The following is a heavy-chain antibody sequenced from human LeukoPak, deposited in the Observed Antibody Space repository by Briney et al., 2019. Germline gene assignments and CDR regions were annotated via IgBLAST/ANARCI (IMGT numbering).Heavy chain of an antibody. Sequence: PETLSLTCTVSGGSISSYYWSWIRQPPGKGLEWIGYIYYSGSTNYNPSLKSRVTISVDTSKNQFSLKLSSVTAADTAVYYRARVRHDYGDSFDYWGQGTLVTVSS. J-gene: IGHJ4*02. CDR1: GGSISSYY. D-gene: IGHD4-17*01. CDR2: IYYSGST. V-gene: IGHV4-59*01. CDR3: ARVRHDYGDSFDY.